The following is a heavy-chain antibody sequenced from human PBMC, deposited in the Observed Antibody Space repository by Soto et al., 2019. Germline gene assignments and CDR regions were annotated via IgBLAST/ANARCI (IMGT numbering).Heavy chain of an antibody. CDR2: IYYSGST. CDR1: GGSVSSGSYY. CDR3: ARTVVVPAAMSGWFDP. Sequence: SETLSLTCTVSGGSVSSGSYYWSWIRQPPGKGLEWIGYIYYSGSTNYNPSLKSRVTISVDTSKNQFSLKLSSVTAADTAVYYCARTVVVPAAMSGWFDPWGQGTLVTVSS. D-gene: IGHD2-2*01. V-gene: IGHV4-61*01. J-gene: IGHJ5*02.